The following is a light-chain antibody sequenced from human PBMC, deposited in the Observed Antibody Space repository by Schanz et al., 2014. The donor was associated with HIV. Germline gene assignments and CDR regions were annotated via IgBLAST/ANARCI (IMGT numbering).Light chain of an antibody. CDR3: HHYGDSRGT. V-gene: IGKV3-20*01. CDR2: ATS. J-gene: IGKJ4*02. CDR1: QRLSSAY. Sequence: EIVLTQSPGSLSLSPGGRATLSCGASQRLSSAYLAWYQQKRDQPPRLVIYATSTRAVGIPDRFSGTGSGTDFTLTISRLEPDDFAVYYCHHYGDSRGTFGGGTEVDI.